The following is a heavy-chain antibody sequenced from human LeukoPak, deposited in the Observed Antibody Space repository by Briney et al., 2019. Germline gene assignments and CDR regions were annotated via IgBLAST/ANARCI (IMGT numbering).Heavy chain of an antibody. V-gene: IGHV3-21*01. J-gene: IGHJ5*02. D-gene: IGHD3-22*01. CDR3: AGEAGSSGKPYNWFDP. Sequence: PGGSLRLSCAASGFTFSSYSMNWVRQAPGKGLEWVSSISSSSSYIYYADSVKGRFTISRDNAKNSLYLQMNSLRAEDTAVYYCAGEAGSSGKPYNWFDPWGQGTLVTVSS. CDR1: GFTFSSYS. CDR2: ISSSSSYI.